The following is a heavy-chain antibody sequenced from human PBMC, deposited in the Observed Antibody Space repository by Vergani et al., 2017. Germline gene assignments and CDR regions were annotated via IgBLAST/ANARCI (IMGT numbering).Heavy chain of an antibody. J-gene: IGHJ5*02. D-gene: IGHD2-2*01. CDR3: AREQGCSSTSCYAGWFDP. CDR2: ISSSGSTI. Sequence: EVQLVESGGGLVQPGGSLRLSCAASGFTFSSYEMNWVRQAPGKGLEWVSYISSSGSTIYYADSVKGRFTISRDNAKNSLYLQMNSLRAEDTAVYYCAREQGCSSTSCYAGWFDPWGQGTLVTVSS. V-gene: IGHV3-48*03. CDR1: GFTFSSYE.